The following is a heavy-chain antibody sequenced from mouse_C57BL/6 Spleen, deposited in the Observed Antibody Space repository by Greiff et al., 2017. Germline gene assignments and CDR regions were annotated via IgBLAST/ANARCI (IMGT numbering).Heavy chain of an antibody. CDR1: GYTFTSYW. V-gene: IGHV1-59*01. D-gene: IGHD2-3*01. J-gene: IGHJ4*01. CDR2: IDPSDSYT. CDR3: ARERIYDGYPYAMDY. Sequence: QVQLQQPGAELVRPGTSVKLSCKASGYTFTSYWMHWVKQRPGQGLEWIGVIDPSDSYTNYNQKFKGKATLTVDTSSSTAYMQLIRLTSEDSAVYYVARERIYDGYPYAMDYWGQGTSVTVSS.